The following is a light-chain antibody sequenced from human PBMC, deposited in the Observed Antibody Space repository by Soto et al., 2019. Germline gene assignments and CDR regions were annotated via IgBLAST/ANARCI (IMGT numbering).Light chain of an antibody. CDR1: QSVTSSL. V-gene: IGKV3-20*01. Sequence: IGFAQSLGTRTLSSGGRTVLSGGGSQSVTSSLVAWYQQKHGQAPRLIIYGASRSATGIPARFSGTESGTDGSITVRGLKHEDCPVYDGQQSRMSTNTFGQGTRLEIK. CDR2: GAS. CDR3: QQSRMSTNT. J-gene: IGKJ5*01.